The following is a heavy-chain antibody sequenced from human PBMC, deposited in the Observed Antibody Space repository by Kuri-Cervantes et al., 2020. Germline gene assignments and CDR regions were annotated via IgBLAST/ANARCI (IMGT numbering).Heavy chain of an antibody. Sequence: ASVKVSCKASGGTFSSYAISWVRQAPGQGLEWMGWINPNSGGTNYAQKFQGRVTMTTDTSTDTAYMELRSLRSDDTAVYYCARDTLAFNDYITHLGDVWGQGTTVTVSS. CDR3: ARDTLAFNDYITHLGDV. V-gene: IGHV1-18*01. D-gene: IGHD4-11*01. CDR1: GGTFSSYA. J-gene: IGHJ6*02. CDR2: INPNSGGT.